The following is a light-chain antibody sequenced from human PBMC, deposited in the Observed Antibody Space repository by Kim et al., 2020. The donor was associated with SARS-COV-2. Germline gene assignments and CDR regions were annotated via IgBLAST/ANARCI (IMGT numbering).Light chain of an antibody. Sequence: QPVLTQSSSASASLGSAVKLTCTLSSRHDNFIVAWHQQQPGKAPRYLMKVEGGGTYNKGSGVPERFSGSSSGADRYLIISNLQSEDEANYFCATWDRIVVFGGGTSLTVL. CDR3: ATWDRIVV. J-gene: IGLJ2*01. CDR1: SRHDNFI. CDR2: VEGGGTY. V-gene: IGLV4-60*03.